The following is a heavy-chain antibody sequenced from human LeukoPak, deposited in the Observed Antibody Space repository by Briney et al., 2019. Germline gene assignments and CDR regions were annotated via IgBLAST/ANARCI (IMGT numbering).Heavy chain of an antibody. D-gene: IGHD3-16*02. CDR3: ARHLRDYDYVWGSYRYRGYFDY. V-gene: IGHV4-34*01. CDR2: INHSGST. J-gene: IGHJ4*02. Sequence: SETLSLTCAVYGGSFSGYYWSWIRQPPGKGLEWIGEINHSGSTNYNPSLKSRVTISVDTSKNQFSLKLSSVTAADTAVYYCARHLRDYDYVWGSYRYRGYFDYWGQGTLVTVSS. CDR1: GGSFSGYY.